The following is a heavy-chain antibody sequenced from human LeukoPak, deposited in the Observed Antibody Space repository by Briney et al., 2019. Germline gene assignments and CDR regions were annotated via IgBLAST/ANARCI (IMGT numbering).Heavy chain of an antibody. D-gene: IGHD6-19*01. V-gene: IGHV3-33*01. CDR2: IWYGGSNK. CDR3: ARDPELSSGGSYFDY. Sequence: GSLRLSCAASGFTFSSYGMHWVRQAPGKGLEWVAVIWYGGSNKYYADSVKGRFTISRDNSKNTLYLQMNSLRAEDTAVYYCARDPELSSGGSYFDYWGQGTLVTVSS. J-gene: IGHJ4*02. CDR1: GFTFSSYG.